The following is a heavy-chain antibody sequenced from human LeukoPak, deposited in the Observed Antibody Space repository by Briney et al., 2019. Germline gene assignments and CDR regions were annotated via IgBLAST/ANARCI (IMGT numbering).Heavy chain of an antibody. Sequence: LGESLKISCKGSGYSFTSYWIGWARQMPGKGLEWMGIIYPGDSETRYSPSFQGQVTISVDKSISTAYLQWSSLKASDTAVYYCATGGIYSSNFDYWGQGTLVTVSS. CDR2: IYPGDSET. V-gene: IGHV5-51*01. J-gene: IGHJ4*02. CDR3: ATGGIYSSNFDY. D-gene: IGHD5-18*01. CDR1: GYSFTSYW.